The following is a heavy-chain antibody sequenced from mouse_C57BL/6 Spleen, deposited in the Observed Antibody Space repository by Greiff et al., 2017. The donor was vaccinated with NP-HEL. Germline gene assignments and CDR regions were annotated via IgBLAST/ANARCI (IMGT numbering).Heavy chain of an antibody. CDR3: ATYYSNYGAMDY. Sequence: VQLKESGPGLVKPSQSLSLTCSVTGYSITSGYYWNWIRQFPGNKLEWMGYISYDGSNNYNPSLKNRISITRDTSKIQFFLKLNSVTTEDTATYYCATYYSNYGAMDYWGQGTSVTVSS. J-gene: IGHJ4*01. V-gene: IGHV3-6*01. CDR2: ISYDGSN. D-gene: IGHD2-5*01. CDR1: GYSITSGYY.